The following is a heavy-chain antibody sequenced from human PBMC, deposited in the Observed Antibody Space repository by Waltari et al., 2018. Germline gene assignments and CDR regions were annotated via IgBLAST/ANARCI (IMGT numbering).Heavy chain of an antibody. J-gene: IGHJ4*02. CDR1: GYTFTVYY. V-gene: IGHV1-2*02. Sequence: QVQLVQSGVEVKKPGASVRVSCKASGYTFTVYYLPLLRQAPGQGPERMGWINPNNGATHYAQKFQGRVTMTRDTSINTAYLEVTSDDTAVYFCARDRWGESHGYGYWGRGTLVTVSS. D-gene: IGHD7-27*01. CDR2: INPNNGAT. CDR3: ARDRWGESHGYGY.